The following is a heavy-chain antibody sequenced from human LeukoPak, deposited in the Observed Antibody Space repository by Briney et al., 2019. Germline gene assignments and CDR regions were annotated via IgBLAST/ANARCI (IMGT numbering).Heavy chain of an antibody. D-gene: IGHD3-10*01. CDR3: ARGRRVDWFGEPHYFDY. J-gene: IGHJ4*02. CDR2: IYYSGST. V-gene: IGHV4-39*07. CDR1: GGSISSSSYY. Sequence: SKTLSLTCTVSGGSISSSSYYWGWIRQPPGKGLEWIGSIYYSGSTYYNPSLKSRVTISVDTSKNQFSLKLSSVTAADTAVYYCARGRRVDWFGEPHYFDYWGQGTLVTVSS.